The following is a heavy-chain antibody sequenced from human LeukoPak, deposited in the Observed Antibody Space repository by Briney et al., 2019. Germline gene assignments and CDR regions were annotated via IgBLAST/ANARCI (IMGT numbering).Heavy chain of an antibody. CDR2: INPNSGGT. D-gene: IGHD5-24*01. Sequence: VASVKVSCKAPGYTFTGYYMHWVRRAPGQGLEWMGWINPNSGGTNYAQKFQGRVTMTRDTSISTAYMELSRLRSDDTAVYYCARAGGDGYNFDHYYYGMDVWGQGTTVTVSS. CDR3: ARAGGDGYNFDHYYYGMDV. V-gene: IGHV1-2*02. CDR1: GYTFTGYY. J-gene: IGHJ6*02.